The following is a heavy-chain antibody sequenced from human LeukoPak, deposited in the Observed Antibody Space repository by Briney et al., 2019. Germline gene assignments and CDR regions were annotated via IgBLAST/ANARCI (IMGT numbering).Heavy chain of an antibody. CDR2: IKSKTDGGTT. CDR1: GSTFSNAW. Sequence: GGSLRLSCAASGSTFSNAWMSWVRQAPGKELEWVGRIKSKTDGGTTDYAAPVKGRFTISRDDSKNTLYLQMNSLKTEDTAVYYCTTDGPYCSGGSCYSPYYYYYGMDVWGKGTTVTVSS. V-gene: IGHV3-15*01. D-gene: IGHD2-15*01. CDR3: TTDGPYCSGGSCYSPYYYYYGMDV. J-gene: IGHJ6*04.